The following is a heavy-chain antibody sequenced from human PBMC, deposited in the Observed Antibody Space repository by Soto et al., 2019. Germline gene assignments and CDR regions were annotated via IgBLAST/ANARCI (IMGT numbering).Heavy chain of an antibody. CDR2: INKSGST. J-gene: IGHJ4*02. V-gene: IGHV4-34*02. CDR3: ARRFSGTGRYFDY. D-gene: IGHD1-1*01. CDR1: GASFSGYY. Sequence: QVQLQQWGAGLLKPSETLSLSCAVYGASFSGYYWNWIRQPPGKGLEGIGEINKSGSTNYSPSLKTRVTISVDTSKKQFSLRVSSVTAADTAVYYCARRFSGTGRYFDYWGQGTLVTVSS.